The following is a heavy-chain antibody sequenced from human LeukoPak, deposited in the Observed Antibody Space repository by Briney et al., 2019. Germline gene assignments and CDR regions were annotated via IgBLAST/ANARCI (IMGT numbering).Heavy chain of an antibody. CDR1: GFTFSSYG. CDR3: AKDHSLYYYYDMDV. Sequence: GGSLRLSCAASGFTFSSYGMHWVRQAPGKGLEWVAVISYDGSNKYYADSVKGRFTISRDNSKNTLYLQMNSLRAEDTAVYYCAKDHSLYYYYDMDVWGQGTTVTVSS. V-gene: IGHV3-30*18. CDR2: ISYDGSNK. J-gene: IGHJ6*02.